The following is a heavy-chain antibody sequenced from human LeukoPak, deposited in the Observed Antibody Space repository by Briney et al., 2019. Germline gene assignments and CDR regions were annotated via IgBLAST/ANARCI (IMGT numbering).Heavy chain of an antibody. CDR2: ISSSSSTI. CDR1: GFTFSSYS. CDR3: ARARSGYGSGSYLY. V-gene: IGHV3-48*04. J-gene: IGHJ4*02. D-gene: IGHD3-10*01. Sequence: GGSLRLSCAASGFTFSSYSMNWVRQAPGKELEWVSYISSSSSTIYYADSVKGRFTISRDNAKNSLYLQMNSLRAEDTAVYYCARARSGYGSGSYLYWGQGTLVTVSS.